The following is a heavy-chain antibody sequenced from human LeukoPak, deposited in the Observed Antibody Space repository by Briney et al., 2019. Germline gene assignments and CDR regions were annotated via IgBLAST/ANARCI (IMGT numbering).Heavy chain of an antibody. J-gene: IGHJ4*02. V-gene: IGHV5-51*01. D-gene: IGHD3-16*02. Sequence: RGESLKIPCKGSGYSFTSYWIGWVRQMPGKGLEWMGIIYPGDSDTRYSPSFQGQVTISADKSISTAYLQWSSLKASDTAMYYCARQVEHYDYVWGSYRTSYYFDYWGQGTLVTVSS. CDR2: IYPGDSDT. CDR1: GYSFTSYW. CDR3: ARQVEHYDYVWGSYRTSYYFDY.